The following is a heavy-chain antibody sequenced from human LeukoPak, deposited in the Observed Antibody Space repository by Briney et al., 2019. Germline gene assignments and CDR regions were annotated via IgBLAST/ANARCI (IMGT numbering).Heavy chain of an antibody. Sequence: SETLSLTCTVSGGSISSSSYYWGWIRQPPGKGLEWIGSIYYSGSTYYNPSLKSRVTISVDTSKNQFSMKLSSVTAADTAVYYCARGPDQTLDPWGQGTLVTVSS. V-gene: IGHV4-39*01. CDR1: GGSISSSSYY. CDR2: IYYSGST. J-gene: IGHJ5*02. CDR3: ARGPDQTLDP.